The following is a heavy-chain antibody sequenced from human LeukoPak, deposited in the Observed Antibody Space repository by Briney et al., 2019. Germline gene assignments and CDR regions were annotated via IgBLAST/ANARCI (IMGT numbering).Heavy chain of an antibody. J-gene: IGHJ5*02. V-gene: IGHV3-23*01. CDR3: AKEQQIPNWFDP. Sequence: GSLTLSCAASGFPLSSYAMSWPRHAPGKGLEGVSAISGSGGNTYYADSVKGRFTISRDNSKNTLYLQMNSLRAEDTAVYYCAKEQQIPNWFDPWGQGTLVTVSS. D-gene: IGHD6-13*01. CDR1: GFPLSSYA. CDR2: ISGSGGNT.